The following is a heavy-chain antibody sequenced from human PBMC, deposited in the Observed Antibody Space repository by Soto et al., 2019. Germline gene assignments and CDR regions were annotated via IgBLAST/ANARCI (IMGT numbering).Heavy chain of an antibody. D-gene: IGHD3-9*01. J-gene: IGHJ5*02. Sequence: SETLSLTCAVYGGSFSGDYWNWIRQSPGKGLEWIGEINHSGITNYNPSLKSRATIFVDTSKKQFTLQLTSVTAADTAVYYCARGASTERYFSPSGGAWFDPWGQGTLVSVSS. CDR1: GGSFSGDY. CDR2: INHSGIT. CDR3: ARGASTERYFSPSGGAWFDP. V-gene: IGHV4-34*01.